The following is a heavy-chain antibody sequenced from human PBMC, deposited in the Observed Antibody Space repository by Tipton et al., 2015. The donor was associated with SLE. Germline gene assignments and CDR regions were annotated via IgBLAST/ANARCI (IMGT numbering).Heavy chain of an antibody. CDR3: ARGYYDRYVDD. D-gene: IGHD3-22*01. CDR1: GYTFTSYY. CDR2: INPSGGTT. J-gene: IGHJ4*02. Sequence: QLVQSGAEVKKPGASVKVSCKASGYTFTSYYMHWVRQAPGQGLEWMGIINPSGGTTTYAQKFPGRVTMTRVTSISTAYMELNRLTADDTAVYYGARGYYDRYVDDWSQGSLVTVAS. V-gene: IGHV1-46*01.